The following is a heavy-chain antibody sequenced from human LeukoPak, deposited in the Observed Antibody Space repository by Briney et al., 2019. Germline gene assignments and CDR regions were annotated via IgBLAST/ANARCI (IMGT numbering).Heavy chain of an antibody. Sequence: ASVKVSCKASGYTFNSHGISWVRQAPGQGLEWMGWISAYTGHTSYAQKLQGRVTMTTDTSTSKAYMELRSLRSDDTAVYYCARDQYYDSKGWFDPWGQGTLVTVSS. CDR2: ISAYTGHT. J-gene: IGHJ5*02. CDR3: ARDQYYDSKGWFDP. D-gene: IGHD3-22*01. CDR1: GYTFNSHG. V-gene: IGHV1-18*01.